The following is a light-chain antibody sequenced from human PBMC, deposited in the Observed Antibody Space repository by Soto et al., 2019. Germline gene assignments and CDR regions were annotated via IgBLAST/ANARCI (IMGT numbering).Light chain of an antibody. CDR3: QQYTSRPPWT. CDR1: QSVSTN. CDR2: GAS. Sequence: EIVMTQSPGTLSVSPGERATLSCRASQSVSTNLAWYQQKPGQAPRLLIFGASTRATGVPARFSGRGSGTEFTLTLSSLQSDDYAVYFCQQYTSRPPWTFGQGTKVDIK. J-gene: IGKJ1*01. V-gene: IGKV3-15*01.